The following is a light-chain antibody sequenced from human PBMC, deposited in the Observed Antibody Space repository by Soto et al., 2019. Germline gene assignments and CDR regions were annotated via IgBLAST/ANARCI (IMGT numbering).Light chain of an antibody. CDR3: QQSYSNPLVT. CDR2: TAS. V-gene: IGKV1-39*01. Sequence: DIQMTQSPSSLSASVGDTVTITCRASQSIRSHLSWYQQKPGKGPKLLIYTASSLQSGVPSRFSGSGSGTDFTLTISSLQPEDFATYYCQQSYSNPLVTFGGGTKVEIK. CDR1: QSIRSH. J-gene: IGKJ4*01.